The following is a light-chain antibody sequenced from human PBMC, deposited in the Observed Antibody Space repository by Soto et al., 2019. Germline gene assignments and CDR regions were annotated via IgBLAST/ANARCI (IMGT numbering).Light chain of an antibody. J-gene: IGKJ4*01. CDR3: QIRNIWPHSLS. Sequence: EVVLTQSPATLSLSPGEGATLSCRASQSVSSYLAWYQQKPGQAPRLLIYDASNRATGVPARFSGSGSGTDFTLTISSLEPEDFAVYYCQIRNIWPHSLSFGGGTKVEI. CDR2: DAS. CDR1: QSVSSY. V-gene: IGKV3-11*01.